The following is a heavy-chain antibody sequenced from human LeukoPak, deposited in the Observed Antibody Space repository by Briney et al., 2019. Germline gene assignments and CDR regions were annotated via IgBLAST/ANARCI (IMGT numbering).Heavy chain of an antibody. CDR1: GGSISSYY. CDR2: IYYSGST. V-gene: IGHV4-59*01. J-gene: IGHJ6*03. Sequence: SETLSLTCTVSGGSISSYYWSWIRQPPGKGLEWIGYIYYSGSTNYNPSLKSRVTISVDTSKNQFSLKLSSVTAADTAVYYCARALYYDFWSGTGYYYYMDVWGKGTTVTVSS. D-gene: IGHD3-3*01. CDR3: ARALYYDFWSGTGYYYYMDV.